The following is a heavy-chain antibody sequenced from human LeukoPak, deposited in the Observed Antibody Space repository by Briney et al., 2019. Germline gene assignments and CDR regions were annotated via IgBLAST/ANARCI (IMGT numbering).Heavy chain of an antibody. CDR3: AREGAYYLDS. D-gene: IGHD4/OR15-4a*01. CDR1: GVTFSSYW. Sequence: GGSLTLSCAASGVTFSSYWMSWVRHAQGQGLVWVANVRQDGSERYYVGSVRGRFTISRDNAKNSLYLQMSSLRAEDTAVYYCAREGAYYLDSWGQGTLVAVSS. CDR2: VRQDGSER. V-gene: IGHV3-7*01. J-gene: IGHJ4*02.